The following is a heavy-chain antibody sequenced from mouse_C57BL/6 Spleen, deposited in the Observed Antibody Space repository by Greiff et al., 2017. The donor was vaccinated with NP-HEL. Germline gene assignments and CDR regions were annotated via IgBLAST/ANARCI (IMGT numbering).Heavy chain of an antibody. CDR1: GYTFTSYW. Sequence: VQLQQPGAELVKPGASVKLSCKASGYTFTSYWMQWVKQRPGQGLEWIGGIDPSASYTNYNQKFKGKATLTVDTSSSTAYMQLSSLTSEDSAVYYCARSGNYNYWGQGTTLTVSS. J-gene: IGHJ2*01. CDR3: ARSGNYNY. V-gene: IGHV1-50*01. CDR2: IDPSASYT. D-gene: IGHD2-1*01.